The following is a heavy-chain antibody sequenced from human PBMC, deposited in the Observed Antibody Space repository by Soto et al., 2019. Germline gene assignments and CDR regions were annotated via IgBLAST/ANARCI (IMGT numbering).Heavy chain of an antibody. Sequence: QVQLVQSGAEVKKPGASVKLSCKASGYTFTSYGISWVRQAPGQGLEWMGWISAYNGNTNYEQKFQGRVTMTTDTYTSTAYLELRGLRSDYTGGYYCPRYIFWGDIGETKWFEPWGQGTLVTVAP. CDR3: PRYIFWGDIGETKWFEP. D-gene: IGHD3-10*01. CDR1: GYTFTSYG. CDR2: ISAYNGNT. V-gene: IGHV1-18*01. J-gene: IGHJ5*02.